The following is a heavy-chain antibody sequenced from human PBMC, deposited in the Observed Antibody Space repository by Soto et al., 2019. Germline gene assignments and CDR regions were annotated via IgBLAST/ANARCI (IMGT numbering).Heavy chain of an antibody. CDR1: GCSISSYY. Sequence: SDTLSLTFTVSGCSISSYYWSWIRQPPGKGLEWIGYIYYSGSTNYNPSLKSRVTISVDTSKNQFSLNLSFVTAADTAVYYCATMGTPATGLYYFDYWGQVTLVTVS. J-gene: IGHJ4*02. CDR3: ATMGTPATGLYYFDY. CDR2: IYYSGST. V-gene: IGHV4-59*08. D-gene: IGHD5-18*01.